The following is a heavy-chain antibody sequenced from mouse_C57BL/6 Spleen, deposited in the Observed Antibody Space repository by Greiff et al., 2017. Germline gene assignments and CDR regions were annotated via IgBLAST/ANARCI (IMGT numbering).Heavy chain of an antibody. D-gene: IGHD1-1*01. V-gene: IGHV1-59*01. CDR2: IDPSDSYT. CDR1: GYTFTSYW. Sequence: QVKLQQPGAELVRPGTSVKLSCKASGYTFTSYWLHWVKQRPGQGLEWIGVIDPSDSYTNYHQKLKGKATLTVDTSSSTAYMQLSSLTSEDSAVYYCARDPYGSSFYAMDYWGQGTSVTVSS. CDR3: ARDPYGSSFYAMDY. J-gene: IGHJ4*01.